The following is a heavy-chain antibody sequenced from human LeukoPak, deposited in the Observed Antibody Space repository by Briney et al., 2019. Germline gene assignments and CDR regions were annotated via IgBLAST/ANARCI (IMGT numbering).Heavy chain of an antibody. CDR2: ISGSGGST. D-gene: IGHD3-3*01. Sequence: PGGSLRLSCAASGFTFSSYAMSWVRQAPGKGLEWVSAISGSGGSTYYADSVKGRFTISRDNSKNTLYLQMNSLRAEDTAVYYCAKEAYDFWSGYNYGMDVWGQGTTVTVSS. V-gene: IGHV3-23*01. CDR3: AKEAYDFWSGYNYGMDV. J-gene: IGHJ6*02. CDR1: GFTFSSYA.